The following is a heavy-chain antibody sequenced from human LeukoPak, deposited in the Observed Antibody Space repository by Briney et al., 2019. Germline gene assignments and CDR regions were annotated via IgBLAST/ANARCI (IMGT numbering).Heavy chain of an antibody. CDR1: GYTFTGYY. CDR2: INPNSGGT. J-gene: IGHJ5*02. CDR3: ARTFGVALGWFDP. V-gene: IGHV1-2*02. Sequence: GASVKFSCKASGYTFTGYYMHWVRQAPGQGLEWMGWINPNSGGTNYAQKFQGRVTMTRDTSISTAYMELSRLRSDDTAVYYCARTFGVALGWFDPWGQGTLVTVSS. D-gene: IGHD3-3*01.